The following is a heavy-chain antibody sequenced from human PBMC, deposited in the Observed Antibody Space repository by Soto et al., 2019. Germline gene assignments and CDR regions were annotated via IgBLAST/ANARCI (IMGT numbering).Heavy chain of an antibody. V-gene: IGHV3-53*01. Sequence: GGSLRLSCAASGFTVSSNYMSWVRQAPGKGLEWVSVIYSGGSTYYADSVKGRFTISRDNSKNTLYLQMNSLRAEDTAVYYCATSYGNAWYTYWGQGTQVTVSS. D-gene: IGHD6-13*01. CDR1: GFTVSSNY. J-gene: IGHJ4*02. CDR3: ATSYGNAWYTY. CDR2: IYSGGST.